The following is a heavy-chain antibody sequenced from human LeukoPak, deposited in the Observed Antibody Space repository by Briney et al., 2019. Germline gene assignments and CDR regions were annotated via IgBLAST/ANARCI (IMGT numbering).Heavy chain of an antibody. D-gene: IGHD2-2*01. J-gene: IGHJ4*02. CDR1: DGFITNYY. V-gene: IGHV4-59*01. CDR3: ARDLGYCSSTSCRDY. Sequence: PSDTLSLTCTVSDGFITNYYWSWVRQPPGKGLEFIGYVHYSGTTNYNPSLRSRVTISIDTSKKHFFLKLNSVTAADTAVYYCARDLGYCSSTSCRDYWGQGTLVTVSS. CDR2: VHYSGTT.